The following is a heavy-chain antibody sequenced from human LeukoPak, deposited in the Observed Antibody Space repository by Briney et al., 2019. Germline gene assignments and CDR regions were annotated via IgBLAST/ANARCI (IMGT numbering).Heavy chain of an antibody. D-gene: IGHD7-27*01. CDR2: INLGGSAK. Sequence: GGSLRLAWSASAFAFSDYWMNWVRQAPGKGPEWVANINLGGSAKLYMDSVRGRCTISRDNAKHSLYLQLNSLRVEDTAVYYCAAWGLNNYWGQGTLVTVSS. J-gene: IGHJ4*02. V-gene: IGHV3-7*01. CDR1: AFAFSDYW. CDR3: AAWGLNNY.